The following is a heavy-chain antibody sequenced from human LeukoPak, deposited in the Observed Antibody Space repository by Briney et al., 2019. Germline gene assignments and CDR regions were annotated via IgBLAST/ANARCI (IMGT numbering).Heavy chain of an antibody. Sequence: SQTLSLTCTVSGGSISSGSYYWSWIRQPAGKGLEWIGRIYTSGSTNYNPSLKSRVTISVGTSKNQFSLKLSSVTAADTAVYYCAREGGMIVVAPRAGAFDIWGQGTMVTVSS. D-gene: IGHD3-22*01. CDR1: GGSISSGSYY. V-gene: IGHV4-61*02. J-gene: IGHJ3*02. CDR2: IYTSGST. CDR3: AREGGMIVVAPRAGAFDI.